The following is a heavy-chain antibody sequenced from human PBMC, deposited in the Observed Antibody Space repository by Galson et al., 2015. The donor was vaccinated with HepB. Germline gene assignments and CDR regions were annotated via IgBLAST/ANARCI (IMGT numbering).Heavy chain of an antibody. D-gene: IGHD6-19*01. CDR3: ARGSEYIDY. Sequence: SVKVSCKASGHTFATYAIHWVRQAPGQRLEWMGWITAGNANTKYSKRFQGRVTITRDTSASTAYMELSSLRSEDTAVYYCARGSEYIDYWGQGTLVTVSS. J-gene: IGHJ4*02. V-gene: IGHV1-3*01. CDR2: ITAGNANT. CDR1: GHTFATYA.